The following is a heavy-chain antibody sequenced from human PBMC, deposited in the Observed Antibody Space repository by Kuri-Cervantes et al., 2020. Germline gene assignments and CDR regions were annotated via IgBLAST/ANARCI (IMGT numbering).Heavy chain of an antibody. Sequence: SETLSLTCAVYGGSFSGYYWSWIRQPPGKGLEWIGEINHSGSTNYNPSLKSRVTISVDTSKNQFSLKLRSVTAADTAAYYCAFSNYEPRFQYWGQGTLVTVSS. CDR3: AFSNYEPRFQY. CDR1: GGSFSGYY. V-gene: IGHV4-34*01. D-gene: IGHD3-3*01. CDR2: INHSGST. J-gene: IGHJ1*01.